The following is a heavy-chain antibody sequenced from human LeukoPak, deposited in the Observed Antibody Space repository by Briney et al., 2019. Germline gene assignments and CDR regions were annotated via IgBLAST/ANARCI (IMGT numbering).Heavy chain of an antibody. J-gene: IGHJ4*02. Sequence: GGSLRLSCAASGFTFRSYAMSWVRQAPGKGLEWVSAISSSGGSTYYADSVTGRFTISRDNSKNTLYLQMNSLRAEDTAVYYCAKDWEWFGEFSNWGQGTLVTVSS. D-gene: IGHD3-10*01. CDR3: AKDWEWFGEFSN. CDR1: GFTFRSYA. CDR2: ISSSGGST. V-gene: IGHV3-23*01.